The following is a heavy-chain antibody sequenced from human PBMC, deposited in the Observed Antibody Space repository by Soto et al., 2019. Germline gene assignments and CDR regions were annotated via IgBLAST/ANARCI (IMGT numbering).Heavy chain of an antibody. CDR1: GFTFSSYA. CDR2: ISYDGSNK. J-gene: IGHJ6*02. Sequence: GGSLRLSCAASGFTFSSYAMHWVRQAPGKGMEWVAVISYDGSNKYYADSVKGRFTISRDNSKNTLYLQMNSLRAEDTAVYYCARSEYCSGGSCYPYYYYYGMDVWGQGTTVTVSS. V-gene: IGHV3-30-3*01. CDR3: ARSEYCSGGSCYPYYYYYGMDV. D-gene: IGHD2-15*01.